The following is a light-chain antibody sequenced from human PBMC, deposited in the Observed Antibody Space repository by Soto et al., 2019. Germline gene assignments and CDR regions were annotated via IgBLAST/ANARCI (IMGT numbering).Light chain of an antibody. Sequence: EIVWTQSPATLSLSPGERATLSCRASQSVRSYLAWYQQKPGQAPRLLIYDASNRATGIPARFSGSGSGTDFTLTIGSLEPEDFAVYHCQQRSNWPITFGQGTRLEIK. CDR1: QSVRSY. V-gene: IGKV3-11*01. CDR2: DAS. CDR3: QQRSNWPIT. J-gene: IGKJ5*01.